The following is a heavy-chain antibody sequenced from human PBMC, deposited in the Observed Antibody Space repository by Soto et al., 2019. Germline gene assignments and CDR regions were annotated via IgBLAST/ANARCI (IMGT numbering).Heavy chain of an antibody. Sequence: EVQLLESGGGFIQPGGSLRLSCAASGFTFSSYPMTWVRQAPGKGLEWVSAIGGSGDNTYYPDSVRGRFTISRDNSKKGLAMEVNRLRDEETAVYYCVKSSDRGGEWGHLDYWGKGTLVTVSS. CDR1: GFTFSSYP. CDR2: IGGSGDNT. V-gene: IGHV3-23*01. J-gene: IGHJ4*02. CDR3: VKSSDRGGEWGHLDY. D-gene: IGHD3-16*01.